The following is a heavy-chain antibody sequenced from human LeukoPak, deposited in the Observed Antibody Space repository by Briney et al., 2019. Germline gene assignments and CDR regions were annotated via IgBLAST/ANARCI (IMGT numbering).Heavy chain of an antibody. Sequence: GASVKVSCKASGYTFTSYDINWVRQATGQGLEWMGWINPNSGGTNYAQKFQGRVTMTRDTSISTAYMELSRLRSDDTAVYYCARDTVGGNYENWFDPWGQGTLVTVSS. J-gene: IGHJ5*02. CDR2: INPNSGGT. CDR3: ARDTVGGNYENWFDP. V-gene: IGHV1-2*02. D-gene: IGHD1-7*01. CDR1: GYTFTSYD.